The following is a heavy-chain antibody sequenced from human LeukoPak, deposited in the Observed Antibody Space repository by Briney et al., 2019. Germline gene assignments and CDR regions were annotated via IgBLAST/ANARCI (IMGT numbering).Heavy chain of an antibody. Sequence: GGSLRLSCAASGFTFSSYAMSWVRQAPGKGLEWVSSISSSSSYIYYADSVKGRFTISRDNAKNSLYLQMNSLRAEDTAVYYCATLTKGYYYGMDVWGKGTTVTVSS. D-gene: IGHD4/OR15-4a*01. V-gene: IGHV3-21*01. CDR3: ATLTKGYYYGMDV. CDR1: GFTFSSYA. J-gene: IGHJ6*04. CDR2: ISSSSSYI.